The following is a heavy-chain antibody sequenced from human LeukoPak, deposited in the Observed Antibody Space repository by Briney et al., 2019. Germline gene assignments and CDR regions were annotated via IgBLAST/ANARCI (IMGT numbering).Heavy chain of an antibody. CDR1: GFTFSSYG. CDR2: IMQDGSDK. V-gene: IGHV3-7*01. D-gene: IGHD6-19*01. CDR3: AKVEQWLVHV. Sequence: GGSLRLSCAASGFTFSSYGMHWVRQAPGKGLEWVANIMQDGSDKYYVDSVKGRFTISRDNAKNSLYLQLNSLRVEDTAVYYCAKVEQWLVHVWGQGTLVTVSS. J-gene: IGHJ4*02.